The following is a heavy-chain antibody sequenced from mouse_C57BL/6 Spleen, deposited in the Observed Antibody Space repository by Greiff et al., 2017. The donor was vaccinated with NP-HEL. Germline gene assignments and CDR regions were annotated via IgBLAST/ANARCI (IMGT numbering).Heavy chain of an antibody. CDR2: IHPNSGST. V-gene: IGHV1-64*01. D-gene: IGHD2-10*01. Sequence: QVQLQQPGAELVKPGASVKLSCKASGYNFTSYGMHWVKQRPGQGLEWIGMIHPNSGSTNYNEKFKSKATLTVDKSSSTAYMQLSSLTSEDSSVYYCAREGLLLFFDYWGQGTTLTVSS. CDR1: GYNFTSYG. J-gene: IGHJ2*01. CDR3: AREGLLLFFDY.